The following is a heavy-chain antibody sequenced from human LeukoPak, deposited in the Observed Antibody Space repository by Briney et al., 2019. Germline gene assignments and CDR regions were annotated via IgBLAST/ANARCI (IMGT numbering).Heavy chain of an antibody. V-gene: IGHV1-2*02. CDR2: INPNSGVT. CDR3: ARDSFAAAGYFDY. D-gene: IGHD6-13*01. CDR1: GYTFSGFY. Sequence: ASVKVSCKASGYTFSGFYIHWVRQAPGQGLGWMGWINPNSGVTNYAQKFQGRVTMTRDMSTSTVYMELSSLRSEDTAVYYCARDSFAAAGYFDYWGQGTLVTVSS. J-gene: IGHJ4*02.